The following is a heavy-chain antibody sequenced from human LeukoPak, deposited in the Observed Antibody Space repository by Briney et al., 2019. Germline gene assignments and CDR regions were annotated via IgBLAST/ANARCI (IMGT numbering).Heavy chain of an antibody. D-gene: IGHD6-13*01. CDR1: AFTFRSFH. CDR3: ARDHVAAGCFDY. CDR2: IWYDGSNK. V-gene: IGHV3-33*01. J-gene: IGHJ4*02. Sequence: QPGGSLRLSCAASAFTFRSFHMHWVRQAPGKGLEWVAIIWYDGSNKYYRDSVKGRFTISRDNSKNTLYLQMNSLRAEDTAVYYCARDHVAAGCFDYWGQGTLVTVSS.